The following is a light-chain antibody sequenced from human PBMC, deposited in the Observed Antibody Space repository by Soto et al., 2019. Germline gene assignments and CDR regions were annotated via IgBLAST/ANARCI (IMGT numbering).Light chain of an antibody. Sequence: QSALTQPASVSGSPGQSLTISCTGTSIDIAPYNYVSWYQQHPGKAPKLIIYEVSYRPSGISNRFSGPKSGNTASLTISGLQAEDEADFYCSSYTSSTNYVFGTGTKLTVL. V-gene: IGLV2-14*01. J-gene: IGLJ1*01. CDR1: SIDIAPYNY. CDR2: EVS. CDR3: SSYTSSTNYV.